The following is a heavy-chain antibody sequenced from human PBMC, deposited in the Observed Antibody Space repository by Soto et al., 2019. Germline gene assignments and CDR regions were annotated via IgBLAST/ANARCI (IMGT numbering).Heavy chain of an antibody. CDR1: GGSFSGYY. D-gene: IGHD2-15*01. J-gene: IGHJ6*02. CDR2: INHSGST. CDR3: ARESRGADNYYYGMDV. V-gene: IGHV4-34*01. Sequence: SETLSLTCAVYGGSFSGYYWSWIRQPPGKGLEWIGEINHSGSTNYNPSLKSRVTISVGTSKNQFSLKLSSVTAADTAVYYCARESRGADNYYYGMDVWGQGTTVTVSS.